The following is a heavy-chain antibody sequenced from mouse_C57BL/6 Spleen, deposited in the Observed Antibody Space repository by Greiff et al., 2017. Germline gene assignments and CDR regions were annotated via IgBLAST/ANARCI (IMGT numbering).Heavy chain of an antibody. CDR3: ARNGDRYWYFDV. J-gene: IGHJ1*03. CDR2: IWSGGST. CDR1: GFSLTSYG. V-gene: IGHV2-2*01. Sequence: VQRVESGPGLVQPSQSLSITCTVSGFSLTSYGVHWVRQSPGKGLEWLGVIWSGGSTDYNAAFISRLSISKDNSKSQVFFKMNSLQADDTAIYYCARNGDRYWYFDVWGTGTTVTVSS.